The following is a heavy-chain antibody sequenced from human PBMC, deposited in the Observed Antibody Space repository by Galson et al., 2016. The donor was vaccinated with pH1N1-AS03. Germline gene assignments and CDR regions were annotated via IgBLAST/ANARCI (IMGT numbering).Heavy chain of an antibody. J-gene: IGHJ5*02. V-gene: IGHV3-23*01. Sequence: SLRLSCAASGFSFNSYAMQWVRQAPGEGLEWVSGIRGNGDSTYYADSVKGRFTISRDNSKDMFYLQMTSLRDDDTAVYYCTRLTGSGPWGQGTRVTVSS. CDR2: IRGNGDST. D-gene: IGHD1-1*01. CDR3: TRLTGSGP. CDR1: GFSFNSYA.